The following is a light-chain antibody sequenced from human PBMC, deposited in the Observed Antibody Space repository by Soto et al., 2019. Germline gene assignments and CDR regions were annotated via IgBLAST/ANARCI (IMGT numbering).Light chain of an antibody. Sequence: SYELTQPPSVSVSPGQTASITCSGDKLGDKYACWYQQKPGQSPVLVIYEDTKRPSGIPERFSGSNSGNTATLTISGTQAXXXXXXYCQAWDSSTLVFGGGTKLTVL. V-gene: IGLV3-1*01. CDR3: QAWDSSTLV. CDR2: EDT. CDR1: KLGDKY. J-gene: IGLJ2*01.